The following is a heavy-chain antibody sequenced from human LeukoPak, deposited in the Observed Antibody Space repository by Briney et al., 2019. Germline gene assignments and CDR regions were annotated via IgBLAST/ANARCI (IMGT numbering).Heavy chain of an antibody. CDR1: GFTFSSFS. J-gene: IGHJ4*02. CDR3: AKFDSSGFDYFDY. V-gene: IGHV3-23*01. Sequence: GGSLRLSCAASGFTFSSFSMNWVRQAPGKGLEWVSTLSTSGAATYYADSVKGRFTISRDNSKNTLYLQMNSLRAEDTAVYYCAKFDSSGFDYFDYWGQGTLVTVSS. D-gene: IGHD3-22*01. CDR2: LSTSGAAT.